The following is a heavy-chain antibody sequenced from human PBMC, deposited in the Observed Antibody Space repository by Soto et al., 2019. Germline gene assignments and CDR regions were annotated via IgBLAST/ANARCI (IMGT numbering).Heavy chain of an antibody. CDR1: GYTFTSYG. Sequence: ASVKVSCKASGYTFTSYGISWVRQAPGQGLEWMGWISAYNGNTNYAQKLQGRVTMTTDTSTSTAYMELRSLRSDDTAVYYCARGGLRGYCIRTSCYQIDYWGQGTLVTVSS. J-gene: IGHJ4*02. CDR2: ISAYNGNT. CDR3: ARGGLRGYCIRTSCYQIDY. D-gene: IGHD2-2*01. V-gene: IGHV1-18*01.